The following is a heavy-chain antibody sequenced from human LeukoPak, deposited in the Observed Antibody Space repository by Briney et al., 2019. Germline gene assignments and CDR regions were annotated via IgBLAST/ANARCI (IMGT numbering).Heavy chain of an antibody. V-gene: IGHV4-34*01. D-gene: IGHD4-17*01. CDR1: GGSFSGYY. Sequence: SETLSLTCAVYGGSFSGYYWSWIRQPPGKGLEWIGEINHTGSTNYNTSLKSRVTISVDMSKNQFSLKLSSVTAADTAVYYCARELYGSAFDIWGQGTMVTVSS. CDR2: INHTGST. CDR3: ARELYGSAFDI. J-gene: IGHJ3*02.